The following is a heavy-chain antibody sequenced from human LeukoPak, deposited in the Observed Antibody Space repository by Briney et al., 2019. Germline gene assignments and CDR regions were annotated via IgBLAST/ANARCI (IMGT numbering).Heavy chain of an antibody. CDR2: IDKEGSAA. D-gene: IGHD1-26*01. CDR3: ARGGYSGSYYRFD. CDR1: GFIFTNYW. Sequence: GGSLRLSCVSSGFIFTNYWMHWVRQVPGKGPVWVGLIDKEGSAAFYAESVKGRFTISRDNVKSTVYLQMNSLTAEDTAVYHCARGGYSGSYYRFDWGQGTLVTVSS. J-gene: IGHJ4*02. V-gene: IGHV3-74*01.